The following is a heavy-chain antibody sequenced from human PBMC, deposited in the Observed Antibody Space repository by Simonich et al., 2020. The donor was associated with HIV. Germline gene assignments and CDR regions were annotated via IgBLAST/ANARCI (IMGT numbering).Heavy chain of an antibody. J-gene: IGHJ6*02. CDR3: ARESSTLFDYYYGMDV. CDR1: GFTFSSYA. D-gene: IGHD3-10*02. Sequence: EVQLLESGGGLVQPGGSLRLSCAASGFTFSSYAMSWVRQAPGKGLEWVSSISGNGGSKYDADSVKGRFTISRDNSKNTLYLQMNSLRAEDTAVYYCARESSTLFDYYYGMDVWGLGTTVTV. V-gene: IGHV3-23*01. CDR2: ISGNGGSK.